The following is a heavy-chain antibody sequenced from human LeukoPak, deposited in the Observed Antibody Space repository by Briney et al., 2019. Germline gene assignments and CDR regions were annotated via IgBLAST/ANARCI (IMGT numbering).Heavy chain of an antibody. CDR2: IYTGGDK. V-gene: IGHV3-53*01. J-gene: IGHJ4*02. Sequence: PGGSLRLSCAAAGVIVSKNYMNWGREGRGEGLEGGSVIYTGGDKYYAASVKGRFTISRDTSKNTLYLQMNSLRAEDTAVYYCAKDGPYYYDSSGYWFCVVWGQGTLVTVSS. CDR1: GVIVSKNY. CDR3: AKDGPYYYDSSGYWFCVV. D-gene: IGHD3-22*01.